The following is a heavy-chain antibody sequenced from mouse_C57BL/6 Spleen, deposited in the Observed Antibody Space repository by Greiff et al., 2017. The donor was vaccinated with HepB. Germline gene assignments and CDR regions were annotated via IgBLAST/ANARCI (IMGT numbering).Heavy chain of an antibody. CDR2: IDPSDSYT. Sequence: QVQLQQPGAELVMPGASVKLSCKASGYTFTSYWMHWVKQRPGQGLEWIGEIDPSDSYTNYNQKFKGKSTLTVDKSSSTAYMQLSSLTSEDSAVYYCARDWAYWGQGTLLTVSA. J-gene: IGHJ3*01. CDR1: GYTFTSYW. CDR3: ARDWAY. D-gene: IGHD4-1*01. V-gene: IGHV1-69*01.